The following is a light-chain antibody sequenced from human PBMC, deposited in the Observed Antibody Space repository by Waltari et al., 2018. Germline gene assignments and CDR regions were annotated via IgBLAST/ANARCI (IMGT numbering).Light chain of an antibody. Sequence: YQLHPGKSPKRMIFGVNKRPSGGPDRVFGCKSGNAASLTVSGLQPEDEADYCCSSYGGSNKLLFGGGTRLTVL. J-gene: IGLJ2*01. CDR2: GVN. CDR3: SSYGGSNKLL. V-gene: IGLV2-8*03.